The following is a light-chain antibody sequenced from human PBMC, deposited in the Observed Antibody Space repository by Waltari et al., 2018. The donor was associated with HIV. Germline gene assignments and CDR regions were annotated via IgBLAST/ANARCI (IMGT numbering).Light chain of an antibody. Sequence: SYELTQPPSVSVSPGQTAIITCSGDKLGDKYACWYQQKPGQSPVLVIYQDTKRPSGIPERFSGSNSGNTATLAISGTQAMDEADYYCQAWDSGTVVFGGGTKLTVL. CDR3: QAWDSGTVV. CDR2: QDT. J-gene: IGLJ2*01. CDR1: KLGDKY. V-gene: IGLV3-1*01.